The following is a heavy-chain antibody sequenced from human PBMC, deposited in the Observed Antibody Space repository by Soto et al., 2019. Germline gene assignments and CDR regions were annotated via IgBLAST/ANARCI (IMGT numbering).Heavy chain of an antibody. CDR3: ARDWGYCSSGSYLPDH. CDR1: GFTFSTYG. D-gene: IGHD2-15*01. J-gene: IGHJ4*02. CDR2: VWSDGTNK. V-gene: IGHV3-33*08. Sequence: PGGSLRLSCAASGFTFSTYGMHWVRQAPGKGLEWVADVWSDGTNKYYADSVKGRFTISRDNSKNTVYLEMNRLRAEDTALDYCARDWGYCSSGSYLPDHWGQGSLVTVSS.